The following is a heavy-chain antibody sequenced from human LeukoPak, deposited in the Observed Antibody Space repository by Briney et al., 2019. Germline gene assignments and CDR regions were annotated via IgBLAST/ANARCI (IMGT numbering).Heavy chain of an antibody. CDR3: ARVQYDFWSGYYRDYYYYYGMDV. V-gene: IGHV4-39*01. J-gene: IGHJ6*02. Sequence: SETLSLTCTVSGGSISSSSYYWGWIRQPPGKGLEWIGSIYHSGSTYYNPSLKSRVTISVDTSKNQLSLKLSSVTAADTAVYYCARVQYDFWSGYYRDYYYYYGMDVWGQGTTVTVSS. D-gene: IGHD3-3*01. CDR1: GGSISSSSYY. CDR2: IYHSGST.